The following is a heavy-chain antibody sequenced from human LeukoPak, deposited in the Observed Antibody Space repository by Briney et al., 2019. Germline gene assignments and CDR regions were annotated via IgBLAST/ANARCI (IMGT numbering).Heavy chain of an antibody. D-gene: IGHD3-10*01. CDR1: GFTFNRYG. CDR3: GKDRRFPTMTRGIHDF. Sequence: PGGSLRLSYTGSGFTFNRYGMSWVRQAPGKGLEWVSGISGSGDSRYYADSVKGRYTITRDSSKNTLYLHMNNLRGDDTAVYYFGKDRRFPTMTRGIHDFWGQGTLVAVSS. CDR2: ISGSGDSR. J-gene: IGHJ4*02. V-gene: IGHV3-23*01.